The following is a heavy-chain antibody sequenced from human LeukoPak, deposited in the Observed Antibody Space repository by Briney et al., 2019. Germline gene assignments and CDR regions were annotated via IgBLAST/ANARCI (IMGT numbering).Heavy chain of an antibody. CDR2: INPNSGGT. CDR1: GGTFSSYA. D-gene: IGHD4-17*01. CDR3: ANHYGDYDFAFDI. V-gene: IGHV1-2*02. J-gene: IGHJ3*02. Sequence: GASVKVSCKASGGTFSSYAISWVRQAPGQGLEWMGWINPNSGGTNYAQKFQGRVAMTRDTSISTAYMELSRLRSDDTAVYYCANHYGDYDFAFDIWGQGTMVTVSS.